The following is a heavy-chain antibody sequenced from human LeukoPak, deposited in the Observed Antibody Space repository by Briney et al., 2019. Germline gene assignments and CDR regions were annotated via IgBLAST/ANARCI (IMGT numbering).Heavy chain of an antibody. V-gene: IGHV5-51*01. J-gene: IGHJ3*02. Sequence: GESLKIYCKCSGYLLTSYWINWVRQMPGKGLEWMEVIYLSDSDTRYSPSFQGQVTMSADKSITTAYLQWSCLKASDSAMYYCARRGVGKYAFDIWGQGTMVTVSS. CDR3: ARRGVGKYAFDI. D-gene: IGHD3-16*01. CDR2: IYLSDSDT. CDR1: GYLLTSYW.